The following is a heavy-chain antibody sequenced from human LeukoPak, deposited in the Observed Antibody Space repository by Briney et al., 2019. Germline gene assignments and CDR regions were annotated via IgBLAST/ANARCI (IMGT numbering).Heavy chain of an antibody. CDR3: ARAKTCSGGSCYPYYYYGMDV. CDR2: INHSGST. D-gene: IGHD2-15*01. V-gene: IGHV4-34*01. Sequence: SETLSLTCAVYGGSFSGYYWSWIRQPPGKGLEWIGEINHSGSTNYNPSLKSRVTISVDTSKNQFSLKLCSVTAADTAVYYCARAKTCSGGSCYPYYYYGMDVWGQGTTVTVSS. J-gene: IGHJ6*02. CDR1: GGSFSGYY.